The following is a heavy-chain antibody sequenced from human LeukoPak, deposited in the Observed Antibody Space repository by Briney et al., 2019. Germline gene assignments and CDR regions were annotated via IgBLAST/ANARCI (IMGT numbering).Heavy chain of an antibody. D-gene: IGHD7-27*01. CDR2: INPNSGGT. V-gene: IGHV1-2*06. Sequence: ASVKVSCKASGYTFTGYYMHWVRQAPGQGLEWMGRINPNSGGTNYAQKFQGRVTMTRDTSISTAYMELSRLRSDDTPVYYCARVPRPTNWGPFDYWGHGTLVTVSS. CDR3: ARVPRPTNWGPFDY. CDR1: GYTFTGYY. J-gene: IGHJ4*01.